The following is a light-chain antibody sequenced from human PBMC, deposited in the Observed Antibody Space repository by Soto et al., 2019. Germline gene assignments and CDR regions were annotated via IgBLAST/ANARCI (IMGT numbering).Light chain of an antibody. J-gene: IGKJ3*01. Sequence: EIVLTQSPATLSLSPGERAILSCRASQSVSTYLAWYQQKPGQAPRLLIFDASNRATGIPARFSGSGSGTDFTLTIGSLEPEDFAVYYCQQRADWPATFGPGTKVDIK. V-gene: IGKV3-11*01. CDR2: DAS. CDR1: QSVSTY. CDR3: QQRADWPAT.